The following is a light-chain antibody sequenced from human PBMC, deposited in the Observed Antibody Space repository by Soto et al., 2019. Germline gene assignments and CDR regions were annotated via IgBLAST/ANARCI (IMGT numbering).Light chain of an antibody. Sequence: EIVMTQSPATLSVSPGERATLSCRASQSVSSNLAWYQQKPGQAPRLLIYGASTRATGIPARFSGSGSGTEFTLTISSLQSEDFATYYCQQSYSTPPRYTFGQGTKVDIK. V-gene: IGKV3-15*01. CDR3: QQSYSTPPRYT. J-gene: IGKJ2*01. CDR2: GAS. CDR1: QSVSSN.